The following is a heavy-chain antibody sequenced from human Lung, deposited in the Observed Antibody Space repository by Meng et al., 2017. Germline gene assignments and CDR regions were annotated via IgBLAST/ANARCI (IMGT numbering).Heavy chain of an antibody. J-gene: IGHJ4*02. Sequence: QVHLVQSGLEVKAPGASVKVSCKASGYTFTTYGISWLRQAPGQGLEWTGWIDPGNGNRDFAEKFQDRLTMSNDTSSSTVYMELTRLTSDDTAVYYCARDRQWLFDYWGQGALVTVSS. CDR2: IDPGNGNR. V-gene: IGHV1-18*01. CDR3: ARDRQWLFDY. CDR1: GYTFTTYG. D-gene: IGHD6-19*01.